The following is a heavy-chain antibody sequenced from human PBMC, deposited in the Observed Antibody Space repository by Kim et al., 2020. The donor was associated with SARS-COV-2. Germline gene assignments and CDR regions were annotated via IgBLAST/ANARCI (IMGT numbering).Heavy chain of an antibody. CDR1: GFPFSVYS. CDR3: VRSVGHFDY. Sequence: GGSLRLSCVASGFPFSVYSMNWVRQTPRKGLEWISYIMGNSDTIHYTDSLKGRFTISRDNAKNSLYLQMDSLRDEDTGIYYCVRSVGHFDYWGRGTLVTVS. V-gene: IGHV3-48*02. J-gene: IGHJ4*02. CDR2: IMGNSDTI.